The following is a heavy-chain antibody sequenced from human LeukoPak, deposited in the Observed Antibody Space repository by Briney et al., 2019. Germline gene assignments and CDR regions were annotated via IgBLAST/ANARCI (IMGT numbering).Heavy chain of an antibody. CDR3: AREYKRNYYDSSGYDY. CDR2: IYSGGST. D-gene: IGHD3-22*01. J-gene: IGHJ4*02. V-gene: IGHV3-53*01. Sequence: GGSLRLSCAASGFTVSSNYMSWVRQAPGKGLEWVSVIYSGGSTYYADSVKGRFTISRDNSKNTLYLQMNSLRAEDTAVYYCAREYKRNYYDSSGYDYWGQGTLVTVSS. CDR1: GFTVSSNY.